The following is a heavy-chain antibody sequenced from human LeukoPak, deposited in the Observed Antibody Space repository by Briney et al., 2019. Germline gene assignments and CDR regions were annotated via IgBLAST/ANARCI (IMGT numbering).Heavy chain of an antibody. CDR3: ARADDMSIAVAXXXF. J-gene: IGHJ4*01. V-gene: IGHV3-7*01. D-gene: IGHD6-19*01. CDR1: GFTFSRYW. CDR2: IKQEGTEK. Sequence: PGGSLRLSCAASGFTFSRYWMTWVRQAPGKGLEWLANIKQEGTEKYYVDSVKGRFTISRDNTKKSLYLQMTSLRVEGTAVYYCARADDMSIAVAXXXFWGXGXXXT.